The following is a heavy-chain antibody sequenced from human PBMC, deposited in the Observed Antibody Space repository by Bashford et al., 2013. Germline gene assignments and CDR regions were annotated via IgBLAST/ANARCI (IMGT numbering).Heavy chain of an antibody. J-gene: IGHJ4*02. CDR3: ARFSAQYSSTSRYIF. Sequence: SETLSLTCTVSGASTSTSSYYWGWIRQSPGKGLEWIGSIFYTGNTYFNPSFKSRATMSLDTSRDQFSLNLASVTAADTAVFFCARFSAQYSSTSRYIFWGQGTLVTVSS. CDR2: IFYTGNT. CDR1: GASTSTSSYY. V-gene: IGHV4-39*01. D-gene: IGHD2-21*01.